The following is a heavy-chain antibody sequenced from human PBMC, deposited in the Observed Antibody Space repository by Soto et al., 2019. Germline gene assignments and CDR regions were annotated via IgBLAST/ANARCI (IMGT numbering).Heavy chain of an antibody. CDR3: AKFYGGMSAHTYTSDP. D-gene: IGHD2-15*01. CDR1: GFTFSTSA. Sequence: EVQLLESGGGLVQPGGSLRLSCAASGFTFSTSAMSWVRQAPGKGLEWVSTISSSGGSTHYADSVKGRFTISRDNSTNTLYLQMNGPRAEDTAVYYCAKFYGGMSAHTYTSDPRGQGILVTVSS. CDR2: ISSSGGST. V-gene: IGHV3-23*01. J-gene: IGHJ5*02.